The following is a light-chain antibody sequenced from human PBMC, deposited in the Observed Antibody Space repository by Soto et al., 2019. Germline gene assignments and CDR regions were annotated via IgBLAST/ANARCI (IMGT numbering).Light chain of an antibody. J-gene: IGKJ4*01. CDR1: QSVRSN. CDR3: QQYNNWPALT. CDR2: GAS. Sequence: EIVMTQSPATLSVSPGERATLSCRASQSVRSNLAWYQQRPGQAPRLLIYGASTRATGIPARFSGSGSGTEFSLIISSQQSEDIAVYYCQQYNNWPALTFGGGTKVEIK. V-gene: IGKV3-15*01.